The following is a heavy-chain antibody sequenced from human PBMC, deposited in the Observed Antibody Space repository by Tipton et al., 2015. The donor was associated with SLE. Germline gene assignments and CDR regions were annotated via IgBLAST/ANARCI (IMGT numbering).Heavy chain of an antibody. CDR1: GGSLNSYY. CDR3: ARDRDIVLEPVPIPPAFDI. V-gene: IGHV4-39*07. Sequence: TLSLTCTVSGGSLNSYYWGWIRQPPGKGLEWIASISYSGATYYNPSLKSRVIISLDTSRNHFSLKLTSVTAADTAVYFCARDRDIVLEPVPIPPAFDIWGQGTTVTVSS. D-gene: IGHD2-8*02. J-gene: IGHJ3*02. CDR2: ISYSGAT.